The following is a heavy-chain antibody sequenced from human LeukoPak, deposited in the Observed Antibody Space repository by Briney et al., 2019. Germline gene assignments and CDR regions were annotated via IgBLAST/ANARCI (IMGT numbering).Heavy chain of an antibody. CDR2: IYYSGRT. V-gene: IGHV4-59*08. CDR1: GDSISTNY. D-gene: IGHD5-12*01. CDR3: ARHIAGSGYHAFDI. J-gene: IGHJ3*02. Sequence: PSETLPLTCIVSGDSISTNYWSWIRQPPGKGLEWIGYIYYSGRTNYNPSLKSRVTISVDTSKNQFSLKLSSVTAADTAVYYCARHIAGSGYHAFDIWGQGTMVTVSS.